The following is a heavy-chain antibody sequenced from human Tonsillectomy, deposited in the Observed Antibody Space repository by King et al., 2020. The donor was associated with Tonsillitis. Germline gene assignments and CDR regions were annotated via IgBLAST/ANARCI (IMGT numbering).Heavy chain of an antibody. D-gene: IGHD3-16*02. J-gene: IGHJ4*02. CDR1: RYSITSGYS. CDR2: VYHSGNT. V-gene: IGHV4-38-2*01. CDR3: AKSPYDYLWGSHRPETYYFDS. Sequence: QLQESGPRLVKPSETLSLSCSVSRYSITSGYSWGWIRQPPGKALEWIATVYHSGNTYYNPSLNSRVSISVDTSKNQFSLNLTAVTVADTAIYYCAKSPYDYLWGSHRPETYYFDSLGQGTLVTVSA.